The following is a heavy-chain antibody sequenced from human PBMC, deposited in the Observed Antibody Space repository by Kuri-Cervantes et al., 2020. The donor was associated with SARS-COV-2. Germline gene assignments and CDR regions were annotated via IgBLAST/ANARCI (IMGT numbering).Heavy chain of an antibody. Sequence: ASVKVSCKASGYTFTSFYIHWVRQAPGRGLEWMAIISPIVGDTTYAQRFRDRLSVTMDTSTSTVYMEMSSLTSEDTAVYYCARSSSGSYSDFEYWGQGTPVTVSS. CDR1: GYTFTSFY. J-gene: IGHJ4*02. CDR3: ARSSSGSYSDFEY. D-gene: IGHD1-26*01. V-gene: IGHV1-46*01. CDR2: ISPIVGDT.